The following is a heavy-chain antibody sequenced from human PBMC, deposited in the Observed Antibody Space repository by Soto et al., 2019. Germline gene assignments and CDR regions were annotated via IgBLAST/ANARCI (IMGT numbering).Heavy chain of an antibody. V-gene: IGHV4-34*01. D-gene: IGHD2-2*01. J-gene: IGHJ4*02. CDR3: ARGHVAGIVVVPAASYYFDY. CDR2: INHSGST. CDR1: GGSFSGYY. Sequence: SETLSLTCAVYGGSFSGYYWSWIRQPPGKGLEWIGEINHSGSTNYNPSLKSRVTISGETSKNQFSLKLSSVTAADTAVYYCARGHVAGIVVVPAASYYFDYWGQGTLVTVSS.